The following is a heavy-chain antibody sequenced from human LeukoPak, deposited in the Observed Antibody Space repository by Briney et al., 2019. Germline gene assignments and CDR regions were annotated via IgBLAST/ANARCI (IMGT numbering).Heavy chain of an antibody. CDR1: GGTFSSSA. CDR2: VIPIFGTA. J-gene: IGHJ6*03. Sequence: ASVKVSCKASGGTFSSSAISWVRQAPGQGLEWMGRVIPIFGTANYAQKFQGRVTITADESTSTAYMELSSLRSEDTAVYYCARVIYDSSGYYYGYYYYMDVWGKGTTVTVSS. CDR3: ARVIYDSSGYYYGYYYYMDV. V-gene: IGHV1-69*13. D-gene: IGHD3-22*01.